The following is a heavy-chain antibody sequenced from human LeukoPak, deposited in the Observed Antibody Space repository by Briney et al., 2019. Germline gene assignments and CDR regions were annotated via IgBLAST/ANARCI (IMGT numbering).Heavy chain of an antibody. J-gene: IGHJ3*02. V-gene: IGHV5-51*01. CDR1: GYSFTSYW. Sequence: GESLKISCKGSGYSFTSYWIGWVRQMPGKGLEWMGIIYPGDSDTRYSPSFQGQVTISADKSISTAYLQWSSLKASDTAMYYCARPYYDFWSGYSGDAFDIWGQGTMVTVPS. D-gene: IGHD3-3*01. CDR3: ARPYYDFWSGYSGDAFDI. CDR2: IYPGDSDT.